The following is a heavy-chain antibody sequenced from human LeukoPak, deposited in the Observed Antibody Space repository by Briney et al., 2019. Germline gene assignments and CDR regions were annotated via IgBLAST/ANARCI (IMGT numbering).Heavy chain of an antibody. V-gene: IGHV1-69*04. CDR1: GGTFSSYA. CDR3: ARERVGVQP. Sequence: ASVKVSCKASGGTFSSYAISWVRQAPGQGPEWMGRIIPILGIANYAQKFQGRVTITRDTSASTAYMELSSLRSEDTAVYYCARERVGVQPWGQGTLVTVSS. D-gene: IGHD3-16*01. CDR2: IIPILGIA. J-gene: IGHJ5*02.